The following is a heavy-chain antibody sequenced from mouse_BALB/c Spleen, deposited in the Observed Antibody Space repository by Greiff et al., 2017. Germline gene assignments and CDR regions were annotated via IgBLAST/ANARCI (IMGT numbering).Heavy chain of an antibody. CDR3: ARGNWVYYLDY. V-gene: IGHV3-6*02. CDR1: GYSITSGYY. D-gene: IGHD4-1*01. CDR2: ISYDGSN. Sequence: VQLQQSGPGLVKPSQSLSLTCSVTGYSITSGYYWNWIRQFPGNKLEWMGYISYDGSNNYNPSLKNRISITRDTSKNQFFLKLNSVTTEDTATYYCARGNWVYYLDYWGQGTTLTVSS. J-gene: IGHJ2*01.